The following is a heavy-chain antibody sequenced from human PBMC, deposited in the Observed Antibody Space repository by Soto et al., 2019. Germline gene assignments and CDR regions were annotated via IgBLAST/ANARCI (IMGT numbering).Heavy chain of an antibody. D-gene: IGHD2-2*01. J-gene: IGHJ6*02. Sequence: QVQLVQSGAEVKKPGASVKVSCKASGYTFTSYGISWVRQAPGQGLEWMGWISAYNGNTNYAQKLQGRVTMTTDTSTSTAYMELRSLRSDDTAVYYCARDLPSPDIVVVPAAIDYYYYGMDVWGQGTTVTVSS. CDR3: ARDLPSPDIVVVPAAIDYYYYGMDV. V-gene: IGHV1-18*01. CDR1: GYTFTSYG. CDR2: ISAYNGNT.